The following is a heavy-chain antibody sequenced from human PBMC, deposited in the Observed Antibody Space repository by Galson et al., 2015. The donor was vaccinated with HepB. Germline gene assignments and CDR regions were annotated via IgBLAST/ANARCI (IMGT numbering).Heavy chain of an antibody. CDR1: GGSISSYY. D-gene: IGHD5-18*01. CDR2: IYYSGST. J-gene: IGHJ4*02. V-gene: IGHV4-59*01. Sequence: SETLSLTCTVSGGSISSYYWSWIRQPPGKGLEWIGYIYYSGSTNYNPSLKSRVTISVDTSKNQFSLKLSSVTAADTAVYYCARSAGIQLWFRSPGNHYFDYWGQGTLVTVSS. CDR3: ARSAGIQLWFRSPGNHYFDY.